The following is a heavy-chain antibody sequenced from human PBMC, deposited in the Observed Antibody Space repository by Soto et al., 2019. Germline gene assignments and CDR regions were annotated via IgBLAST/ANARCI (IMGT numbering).Heavy chain of an antibody. J-gene: IGHJ6*02. Sequence: SETLSLTCTVSGGSISSGGYYWSWIRQHPGKGLEWIGYIYYSGSTYYNPSLKSRVTISVDTSKNQLSLKLSSVTAADTAVYYCASAQYYYGSGETYGMDVWGQGTTVTVSS. CDR2: IYYSGST. CDR3: ASAQYYYGSGETYGMDV. CDR1: GGSISSGGYY. V-gene: IGHV4-31*03. D-gene: IGHD3-10*01.